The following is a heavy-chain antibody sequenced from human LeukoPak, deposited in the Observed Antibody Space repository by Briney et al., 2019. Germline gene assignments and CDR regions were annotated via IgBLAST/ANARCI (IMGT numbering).Heavy chain of an antibody. CDR2: ISPSGDIT. V-gene: IGHV3-23*01. D-gene: IGHD2-21*01. J-gene: IGHJ4*02. CDR1: GFSFSSHG. CDR3: ARDARVSIVVVIPTGFDY. Sequence: GGSLRLSCAGSGFSFSSHGMNWVRQAPGKGLEWVSGISPSGDITYYTDSVRGRFTISRDNAKNSLYLQMNSLRAEDTAVYYCARDARVSIVVVIPTGFDYWGQGTLVTVSS.